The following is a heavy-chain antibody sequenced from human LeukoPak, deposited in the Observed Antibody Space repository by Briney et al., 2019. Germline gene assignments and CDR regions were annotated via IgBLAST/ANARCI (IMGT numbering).Heavy chain of an antibody. J-gene: IGHJ4*02. CDR1: GFTFSNSA. CDR2: IDYDSSHI. CDR3: ARDPLRYLRVDHYDY. D-gene: IGHD3-9*01. V-gene: IGHV3-21*01. Sequence: GGSLRLSCAASGFTFSNSAMNWVRQVPGKGLEWVSSIDYDSSHIYYAASVRGRFTISRDNARNSVYLQMNSLRVEDTAVYYCARDPLRYLRVDHYDYWGQGTLVAVSS.